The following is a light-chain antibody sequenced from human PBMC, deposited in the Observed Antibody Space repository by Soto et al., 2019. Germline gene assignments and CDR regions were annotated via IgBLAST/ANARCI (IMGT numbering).Light chain of an antibody. V-gene: IGKV1-39*01. Sequence: DIQMTQSPSSLSASVGDRVTITCRASQGISTYLNWYQQKPGKAPKLLIYAASSLQSGVPSRISGSGSGTDFTLTISSLQPEDFATYYCQQSYSTPITFGQGTRLAI. CDR1: QGISTY. CDR2: AAS. J-gene: IGKJ5*01. CDR3: QQSYSTPIT.